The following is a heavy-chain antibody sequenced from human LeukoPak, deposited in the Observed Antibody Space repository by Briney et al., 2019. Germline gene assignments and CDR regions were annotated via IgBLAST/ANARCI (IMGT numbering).Heavy chain of an antibody. D-gene: IGHD5-12*01. CDR2: IYSGGST. J-gene: IGHJ4*02. V-gene: IGHV3-53*01. Sequence: GGSLRLSCAASGFTVSSNYMSWVRQAPGKGLEWVSVIYSGGSTYYADSVKGRFTLSRDNSKNTLYLQMNSLRAEDTAVYYCAREGGYDYRGVDYWGQGTLVTVSS. CDR1: GFTVSSNY. CDR3: AREGGYDYRGVDY.